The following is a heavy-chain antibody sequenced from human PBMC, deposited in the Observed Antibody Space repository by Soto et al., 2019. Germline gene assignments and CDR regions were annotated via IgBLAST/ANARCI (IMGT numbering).Heavy chain of an antibody. V-gene: IGHV4-31*03. J-gene: IGHJ6*02. Sequence: SETLSLTCTVSGGSISSGGYYWSWIRQHPGKGLEWIGYIYYSGSTYYNPSLKSRVTISVDTSKNQFSLKLSSVTAADTAVYYCASITAPWGAYGDYALRDYYYGMDVWGQGTTVTVSS. CDR2: IYYSGST. CDR1: GGSISSGGYY. CDR3: ASITAPWGAYGDYALRDYYYGMDV. D-gene: IGHD4-17*01.